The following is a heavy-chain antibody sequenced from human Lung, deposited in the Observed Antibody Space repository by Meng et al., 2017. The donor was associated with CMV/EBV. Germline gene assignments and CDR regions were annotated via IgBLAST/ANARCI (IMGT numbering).Heavy chain of an antibody. V-gene: IGHV1-8*01. D-gene: IGHD2-8*02. CDR2: MNPNSGNT. J-gene: IGHJ5*02. Sequence: FNDYDINGVRQASGQGLEWMGWMNPNSGNTGYAQNFQGRLSMTISTSTSTAYMELNSLRSEDTAVYYCTRDGHTGRHGWRYDTGWFDPWGQGTLVTVSS. CDR3: TRDGHTGRHGWRYDTGWFDP. CDR1: FNDYD.